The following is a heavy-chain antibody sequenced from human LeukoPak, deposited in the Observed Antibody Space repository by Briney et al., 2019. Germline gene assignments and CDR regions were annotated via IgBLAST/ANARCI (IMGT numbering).Heavy chain of an antibody. CDR3: ARGDQYYYDSSAPPNWFDP. D-gene: IGHD3-22*01. CDR1: GGSISSGSYY. CDR2: IYYSGST. J-gene: IGHJ5*02. V-gene: IGHV4-61*01. Sequence: SETLSLTCTVSGGSISSGSYYWSWIRQPPGKGLEWIGYIYYSGSTNYNPSLKSRVTISVDTSKKQFSLKLSSVTAGDTAVYSGARGDQYYYDSSAPPNWFDPWGQGTLVTVSS.